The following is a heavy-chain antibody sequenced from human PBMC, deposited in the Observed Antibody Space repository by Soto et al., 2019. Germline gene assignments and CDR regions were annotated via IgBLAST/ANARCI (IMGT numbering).Heavy chain of an antibody. CDR2: MNPNSGNT. V-gene: IGHV1-8*01. CDR1: GYTFTSYD. CDR3: ARGRPDSSSWYWGFDY. J-gene: IGHJ4*02. D-gene: IGHD6-13*01. Sequence: ASVKVSCKASGYTFTSYDINWVRQATGQGPEWVGWMNPNSGNTGSAQKFQGRVTVTRNISISTAYMELGSLTSEDTAVYYCARGRPDSSSWYWGFDYWGRGTLVTVSS.